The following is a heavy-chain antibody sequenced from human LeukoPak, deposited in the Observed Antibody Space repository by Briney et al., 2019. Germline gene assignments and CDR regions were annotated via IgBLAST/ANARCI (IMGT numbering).Heavy chain of an antibody. V-gene: IGHV1-8*01. CDR3: ARPGEYSSSWSEYFQH. CDR2: MNPNSGNT. D-gene: IGHD6-13*01. CDR1: GYTFTSYD. J-gene: IGHJ1*01. Sequence: ASVKVSCTASGYTFTSYDINWMRQPTGQGLEWMGCMNPNSGNTGYAQKFQGRVTMTRNTSISTAYMELSSLRSEDTAVYYCARPGEYSSSWSEYFQHWGQGTLVTVSS.